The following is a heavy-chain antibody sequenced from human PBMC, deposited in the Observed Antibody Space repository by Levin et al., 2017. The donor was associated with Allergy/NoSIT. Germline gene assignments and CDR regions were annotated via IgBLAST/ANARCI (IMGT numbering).Heavy chain of an antibody. D-gene: IGHD3-16*02. J-gene: IGHJ3*02. CDR3: ARKDYMWGGYRHRAFDI. CDR1: GGSFSDHY. V-gene: IGHV4-34*01. CDR2: INHSGST. Sequence: PSETLSLTCAVYGGSFSDHYWSWIRQVPGRGLEWIGEINHSGSTDYNPSLKSRLTISVDTSTNQYPLKLISVTAADTAVYYCARKDYMWGGYRHRAFDIWGQGTMVTVSS.